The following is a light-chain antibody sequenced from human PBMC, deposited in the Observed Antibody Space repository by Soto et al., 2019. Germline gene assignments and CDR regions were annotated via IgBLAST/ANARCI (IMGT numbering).Light chain of an antibody. J-gene: IGKJ5*01. Sequence: EIVLTQSPGTLSLSPVERATLSCMTSQSVSSSYLAWYQQKPGQAPRLLIYDASNRATGIPARFSGSGSGTDFTLTISSLEPEDFAVYYCQQRSNWPITFGQGTRLEIK. CDR1: QSVSSSY. CDR3: QQRSNWPIT. V-gene: IGKV3D-20*02. CDR2: DAS.